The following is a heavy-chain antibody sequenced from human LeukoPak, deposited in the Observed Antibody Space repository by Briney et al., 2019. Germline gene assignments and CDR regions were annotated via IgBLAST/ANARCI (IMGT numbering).Heavy chain of an antibody. CDR3: AKDYYGSGSHLPPFFDY. Sequence: GGSLRLSCAASGFTLSSYAMSWVRQAPGKGVEWVSAISGSGGSTYYADSVKGRFTISRDNSKNTLYLQMNSLRAEDTAVYYCAKDYYGSGSHLPPFFDYWGQGTLVSVSS. J-gene: IGHJ4*02. D-gene: IGHD3-10*01. CDR1: GFTLSSYA. CDR2: ISGSGGST. V-gene: IGHV3-23*01.